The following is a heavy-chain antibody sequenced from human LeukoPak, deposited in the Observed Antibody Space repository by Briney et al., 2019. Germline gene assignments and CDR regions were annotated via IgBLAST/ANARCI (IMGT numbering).Heavy chain of an antibody. V-gene: IGHV3-7*03. CDR3: ARDRTGSYYQSPPYYFDY. Sequence: GGSLRLSCAASKFSFSSYWMSWVRQAPGKGLEWVANIKEDGSEKYYVDSVKGRFTISRDNAKNSLYLQMNNLRAEDTAVYYCARDRTGSYYQSPPYYFDYWGQGTLVTVSS. CDR1: KFSFSSYW. D-gene: IGHD1-26*01. CDR2: IKEDGSEK. J-gene: IGHJ4*02.